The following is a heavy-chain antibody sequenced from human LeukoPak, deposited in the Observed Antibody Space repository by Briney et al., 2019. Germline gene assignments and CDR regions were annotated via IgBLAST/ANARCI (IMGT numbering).Heavy chain of an antibody. Sequence: PSETLSLTCTVSGGSISSYYWSWIRQPPGKGLEWIGYIYYSGGTNYNPSLKSRVTISVDTSKNQFSLKLSSVTAADTAVYYCARVAWNHGYYYYYYMDVWGKGTTVTVSS. CDR3: ARVAWNHGYYYYYYMDV. CDR2: IYYSGGT. V-gene: IGHV4-59*01. CDR1: GGSISSYY. D-gene: IGHD1-14*01. J-gene: IGHJ6*03.